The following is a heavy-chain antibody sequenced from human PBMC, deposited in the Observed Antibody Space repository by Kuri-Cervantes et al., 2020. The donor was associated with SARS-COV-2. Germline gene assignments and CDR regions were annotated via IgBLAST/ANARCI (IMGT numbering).Heavy chain of an antibody. Sequence: GSLRLSCTVSGGSISSYYWSWIRQPPGKGLEWIGYIYYSGSTNYNPSLKSRVIISVDTSKNQFSLKLSSVTAADTAVYYCARIMDIVVVPAAGYGMDVWGQGTTVTVSS. CDR2: IYYSGST. V-gene: IGHV4-59*08. CDR3: ARIMDIVVVPAAGYGMDV. D-gene: IGHD2-2*03. J-gene: IGHJ6*02. CDR1: GGSISSYY.